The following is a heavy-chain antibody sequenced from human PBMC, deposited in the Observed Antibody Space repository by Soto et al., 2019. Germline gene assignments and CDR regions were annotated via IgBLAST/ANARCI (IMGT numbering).Heavy chain of an antibody. CDR2: INPSGGST. V-gene: IGHV1-46*01. J-gene: IGHJ3*02. CDR1: GYTFTIYY. Sequence: ASVKVSCKASGYTFTIYYMHWVLQAPGQGLEWMGIINPSGGSTSYAQKFQGRVTMTRDTSTSTVYMELSSLRSEDTAVYYCAREPFNYYDILTGYYPAPDAFDIWGQGTMVTVS. D-gene: IGHD3-9*01. CDR3: AREPFNYYDILTGYYPAPDAFDI.